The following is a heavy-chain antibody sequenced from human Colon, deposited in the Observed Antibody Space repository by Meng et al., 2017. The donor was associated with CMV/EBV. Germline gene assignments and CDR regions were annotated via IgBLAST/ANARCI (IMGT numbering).Heavy chain of an antibody. CDR3: AKSTVGLGVAKEGNFDY. Sequence: GGSLRLSCAASGFTFSSYGMSWVRQAPGKGLEWVSAISGSGGSTYYADSVKGRFTISRDSSKTTQYLQMNSMRAEDTAVYYCAKSTVGLGVAKEGNFDYWGQGTLVTVSS. CDR1: GFTFSSYG. V-gene: IGHV3-23*01. J-gene: IGHJ4*02. D-gene: IGHD3-3*01. CDR2: ISGSGGST.